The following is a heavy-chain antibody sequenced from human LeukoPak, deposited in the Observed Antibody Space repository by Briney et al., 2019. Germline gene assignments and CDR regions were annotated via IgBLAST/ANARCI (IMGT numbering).Heavy chain of an antibody. V-gene: IGHV1-18*01. CDR1: GYTFTSYG. D-gene: IGHD2-2*01. CDR3: ARGLTHPRTSHSRGGMDV. J-gene: IGHJ6*02. Sequence: GASVKVSCKASGYTFTSYGLSWVRQAPGQGLEWMGWFSAYNGNTNYAQKLQGRVTMTTDTSTSTAYMELRSLRSDDTAVYYCARGLTHPRTSHSRGGMDVWGQGTTVTVSS. CDR2: FSAYNGNT.